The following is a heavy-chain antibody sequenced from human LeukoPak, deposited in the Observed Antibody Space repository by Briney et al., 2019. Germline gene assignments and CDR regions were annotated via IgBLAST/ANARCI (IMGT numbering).Heavy chain of an antibody. CDR3: ARGGQRGYSGYDEPPQGYYYYYYMDV. Sequence: GASVKVSCKASGYTFTGYYMHWVRQAPGQGLEWMGWINPNSGGTNYAQKFQGRVTMTRDTSISTAYMELSRLRSDDTAVYYCARGGQRGYSGYDEPPQGYYYYYYMDVWGKGTTVTISS. D-gene: IGHD5-12*01. J-gene: IGHJ6*03. CDR2: INPNSGGT. CDR1: GYTFTGYY. V-gene: IGHV1-2*02.